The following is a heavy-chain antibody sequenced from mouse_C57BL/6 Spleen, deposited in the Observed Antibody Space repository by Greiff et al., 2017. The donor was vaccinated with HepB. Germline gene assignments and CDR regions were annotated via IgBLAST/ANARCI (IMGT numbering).Heavy chain of an antibody. CDR2: IDPEDGDT. D-gene: IGHD2-4*01. Sequence: EVQLQQSGAELVRPGASVKLSCTASGFNIKDYYMYWVKQRPEQGLEWIGRIDPEDGDTEYAPKFQGKATMTADTSSNTAYLQLSSLTSEDTAVYYCTVYYDYDAWFAYWGQGTLVTVSA. CDR1: GFNIKDYY. V-gene: IGHV14-1*01. CDR3: TVYYDYDAWFAY. J-gene: IGHJ3*01.